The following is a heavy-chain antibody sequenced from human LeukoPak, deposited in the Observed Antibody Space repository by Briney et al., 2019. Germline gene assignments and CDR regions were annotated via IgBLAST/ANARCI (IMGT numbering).Heavy chain of an antibody. Sequence: PGTSLRLSCAASGFTFSSHGMHWVRQAPGMGLEWVALILYDGSNEYYADSVRGRFTISRDSSRNTLYLQMNSLRAEDTAVYYCAKDGTGGYYYLDYWGQGTLVTVSS. CDR2: ILYDGSNE. V-gene: IGHV3-30*18. CDR3: AKDGTGGYYYLDY. J-gene: IGHJ4*02. D-gene: IGHD3-22*01. CDR1: GFTFSSHG.